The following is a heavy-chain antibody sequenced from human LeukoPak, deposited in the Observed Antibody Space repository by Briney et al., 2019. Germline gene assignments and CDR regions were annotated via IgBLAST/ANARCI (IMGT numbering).Heavy chain of an antibody. Sequence: GGSLRLSCAASGFTFSSYSMNWVRQAPGKGLEWVSSIGTSSSTHIYYAASVKGRFTISRDNAKNSLSLQMNSLRGEDTAVYYCAREGPVDCSSTSCYADYWGQGTLVTVSS. CDR2: IGTSSSTHI. D-gene: IGHD2-2*01. CDR3: AREGPVDCSSTSCYADY. V-gene: IGHV3-21*01. CDR1: GFTFSSYS. J-gene: IGHJ4*02.